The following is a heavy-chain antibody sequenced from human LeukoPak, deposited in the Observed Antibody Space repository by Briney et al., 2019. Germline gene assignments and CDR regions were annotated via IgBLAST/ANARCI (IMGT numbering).Heavy chain of an antibody. J-gene: IGHJ4*02. CDR1: GNSVSTNSAA. V-gene: IGHV6-1*01. Sequence: SQTLSLTCVISGNSVSTNSAAWNWLRQSPSRGLEWLGRTYYRSKWSRPYAVSVKSRLTINTDTFKNQFSMQLDSVTPEDTAVYFCARSEIAAAFDYWGQGTLVTVSS. CDR3: ARSEIAAAFDY. CDR2: TYYRSKWSR. D-gene: IGHD6-13*01.